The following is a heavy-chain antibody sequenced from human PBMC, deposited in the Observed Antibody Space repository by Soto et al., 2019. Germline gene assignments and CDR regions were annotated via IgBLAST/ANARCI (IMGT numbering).Heavy chain of an antibody. CDR1: GYTFTSYG. J-gene: IGHJ4*02. D-gene: IGHD2-21*02. Sequence: QVQLVQSGAEVKKPGASVKVSCKTSGYTFTSYGISWVRQAPGQGLEWMGWISAYNGNTNYAQKLQGRVTMTTDTSTSTAYMELRSLRSDHTAVYYCERHRGNLAYCGGDCYLFDYWGQGTLVTVSS. CDR2: ISAYNGNT. CDR3: ERHRGNLAYCGGDCYLFDY. V-gene: IGHV1-18*01.